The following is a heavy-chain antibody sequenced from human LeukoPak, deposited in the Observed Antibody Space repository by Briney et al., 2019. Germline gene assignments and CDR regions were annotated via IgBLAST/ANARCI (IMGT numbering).Heavy chain of an antibody. CDR3: ARDPYDILTELALDY. J-gene: IGHJ4*02. V-gene: IGHV3-21*01. CDR1: GFIFGDHA. CDR2: ISSSSSYI. Sequence: GGSLRLSCTASGFIFGDHAMNWVRQAPGKGLEWVSSISSSSSYIYYADSVKGRFTISRDNAKNSLYLQMNSLRAEDTAVYYCARDPYDILTELALDYWGQGTLVTVSS. D-gene: IGHD3-9*01.